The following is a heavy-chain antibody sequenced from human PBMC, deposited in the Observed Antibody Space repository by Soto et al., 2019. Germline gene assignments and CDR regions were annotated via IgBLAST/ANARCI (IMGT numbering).Heavy chain of an antibody. D-gene: IGHD4-17*01. CDR1: GGSFSGYY. CDR2: INHSGST. V-gene: IGHV4-34*01. J-gene: IGHJ4*02. CDR3: ARVQNDYGDYDFDY. Sequence: SETLSLTCAVYGGSFSGYYWSWIRQPPGKGLEWIGEINHSGSTNYNPSLKSRVTISVDTSKNQFSLKLSSVTAADTAVYYCARVQNDYGDYDFDYWGKGTLGTVSS.